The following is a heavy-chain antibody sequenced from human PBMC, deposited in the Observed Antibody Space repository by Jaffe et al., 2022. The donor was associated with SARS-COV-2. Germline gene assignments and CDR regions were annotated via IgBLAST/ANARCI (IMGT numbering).Heavy chain of an antibody. D-gene: IGHD2-8*01. Sequence: QVQLVESGGGVVQPGRSLRLSCAASGFTFSSYGMHWVRQAPGKGLEWVAVISYDGSNKYYADSVKGRFTISRDNSKNTLYLQMNSLRAEDTAVYYCAKDHTVLMVYAIQTTGDGMDVWGQGTTVTVSS. CDR1: GFTFSSYG. J-gene: IGHJ6*02. CDR3: AKDHTVLMVYAIQTTGDGMDV. V-gene: IGHV3-30*18. CDR2: ISYDGSNK.